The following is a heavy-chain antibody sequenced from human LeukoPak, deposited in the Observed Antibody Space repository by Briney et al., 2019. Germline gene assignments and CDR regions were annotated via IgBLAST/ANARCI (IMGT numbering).Heavy chain of an antibody. V-gene: IGHV4-59*01. J-gene: IGHJ2*01. CDR1: GGSISSLY. CDR3: ARVGVPYWYFDL. D-gene: IGHD4/OR15-4a*01. CDR2: IYYSGST. Sequence: SETLSLTCTVSGGSISSLYWSWIRQPPGKGLEWIGYIYYSGSTNYNPSPKSRVTISVDTSKNQFSLKLSSVTAADTAVYYCARVGVPYWYFDLWGRGTLVTVSS.